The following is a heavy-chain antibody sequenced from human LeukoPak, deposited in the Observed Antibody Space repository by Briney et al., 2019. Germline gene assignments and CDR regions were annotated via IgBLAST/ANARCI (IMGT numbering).Heavy chain of an antibody. Sequence: SQTLSLTCAISGDSVSSNSAAWNWIRQSPSRGLEWLGRTYYRSKWYNDYAVSVKSRITIKPDTSKNQFSLQLNSVTPEDTAVYYCASTKAVAGTWSPFDYWGQGTLVTVSS. D-gene: IGHD6-19*01. CDR2: TYYRSKWYN. CDR1: GDSVSSNSAA. J-gene: IGHJ4*02. CDR3: ASTKAVAGTWSPFDY. V-gene: IGHV6-1*01.